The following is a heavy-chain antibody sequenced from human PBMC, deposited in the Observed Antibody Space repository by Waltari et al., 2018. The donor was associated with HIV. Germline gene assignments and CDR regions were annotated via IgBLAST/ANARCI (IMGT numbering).Heavy chain of an antibody. CDR3: ARGSARLWDFDY. CDR2: ISSSSSTI. V-gene: IGHV3-48*02. CDR1: GFTFSSYS. J-gene: IGHJ4*02. Sequence: EVQLVESGGGLVQPGGSLRLSCASSGFTFSSYSMNWVRQAQGKGLEWISYISSSSSTIYYADSVKGRFTVSRDNAKNSLYLQMNSLRDEDTAVYYCARGSARLWDFDYWGQGTLVTVSS. D-gene: IGHD7-27*01.